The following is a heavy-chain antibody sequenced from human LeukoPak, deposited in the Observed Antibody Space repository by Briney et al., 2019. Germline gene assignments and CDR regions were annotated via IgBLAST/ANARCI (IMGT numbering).Heavy chain of an antibody. D-gene: IGHD6-6*01. CDR3: ARVFGYSSSLASDY. Sequence: GASVKVSCKASGYTFTGYYMHWVRQAPGQGLEWMGWINPNSGGTNYAQKFQGRVTMTRDTSISTAYMELSRLRSDDTAVYYCARVFGYSSSLASDYWGQGTLVTVSS. J-gene: IGHJ4*02. CDR1: GYTFTGYY. CDR2: INPNSGGT. V-gene: IGHV1-2*02.